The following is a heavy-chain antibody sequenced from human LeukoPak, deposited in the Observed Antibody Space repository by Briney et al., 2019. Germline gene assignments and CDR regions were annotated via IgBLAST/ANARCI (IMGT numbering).Heavy chain of an antibody. CDR1: GGSFRGYY. CDR2: INHSGST. CDR3: ARARGYRIPPSY. J-gene: IGHJ4*02. Sequence: PSETLSLTCAVYGGSFRGYYWSWIRQPPGKGLEWIGEINHSGSTNYNPSLKSRVTISADTSKNQFSLKLSSVTAADTAVYYCARARGYRIPPSYWGQGTLVTVSS. D-gene: IGHD5-18*01. V-gene: IGHV4-34*01.